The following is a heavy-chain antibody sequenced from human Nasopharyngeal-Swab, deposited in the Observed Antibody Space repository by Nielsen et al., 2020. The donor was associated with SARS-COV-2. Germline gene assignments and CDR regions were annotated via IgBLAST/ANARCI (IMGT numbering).Heavy chain of an antibody. V-gene: IGHV3-23*01. CDR1: GFTFSSHA. CDR3: AKDRYCSGGAYYFNGFDS. Sequence: GESLKISCAASGFTFSSHAMSWVRQAPGKGLEWVAGISGSGGNTYYTDSVKGRFTISRDNSEKKVYLEMHSLRAEDTAVYYCAKDRYCSGGAYYFNGFDSWGQGTLVTVSS. J-gene: IGHJ4*02. D-gene: IGHD2-15*01. CDR2: ISGSGGNT.